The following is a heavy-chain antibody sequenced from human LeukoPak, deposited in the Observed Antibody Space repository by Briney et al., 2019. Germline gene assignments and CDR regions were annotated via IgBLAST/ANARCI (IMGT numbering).Heavy chain of an antibody. V-gene: IGHV4-34*01. J-gene: IGHJ3*02. CDR1: GGSFSGYY. CDR3: ARGGIAAAGLTCAFDI. Sequence: PSETLSLTCAVYGGSFSGYYWSWIRQPPGKGLEWIGEINHSGSTNYNPSLKSRVTISVDTSKNQFSLKLSSVTAADTAVYYCARGGIAAAGLTCAFDIWGQGTVVTVSS. CDR2: INHSGST. D-gene: IGHD6-13*01.